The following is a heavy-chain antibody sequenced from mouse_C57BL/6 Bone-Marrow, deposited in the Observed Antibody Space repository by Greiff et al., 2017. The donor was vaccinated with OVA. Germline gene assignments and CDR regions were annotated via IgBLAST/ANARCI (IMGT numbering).Heavy chain of an antibody. V-gene: IGHV2-5*01. CDR1: GFSLTSYG. CDR3: AKNRAYSNYEYFDV. Sequence: QVQLQQSGPGLVQPSQSLSITCTVSGFSLTSYGVHWVRQSPGKGLEWLGVIWRGGSTAYNAAFMSRLSITKDNSKSQVFFKMNSLQADDTAIYYCAKNRAYSNYEYFDVWGTGTTVTVSS. D-gene: IGHD2-5*01. J-gene: IGHJ1*03. CDR2: IWRGGST.